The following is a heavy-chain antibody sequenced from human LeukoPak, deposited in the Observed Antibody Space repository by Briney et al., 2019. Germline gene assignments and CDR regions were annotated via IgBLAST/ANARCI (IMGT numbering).Heavy chain of an antibody. CDR2: IVGSGGAS. J-gene: IGHJ4*02. CDR3: AVGGIPMANFDH. D-gene: IGHD6-19*01. V-gene: IGHV3-23*01. Sequence: PGGSLRLSCAASGFTFSSNAMSWVRQAPGKGLEWVSGIVGSGGASFYADSVKGRFTISRDNSKNTLYLQMNTLRAEDTAVYYCAVGGIPMANFDHWGQGTLVTVSS. CDR1: GFTFSSNA.